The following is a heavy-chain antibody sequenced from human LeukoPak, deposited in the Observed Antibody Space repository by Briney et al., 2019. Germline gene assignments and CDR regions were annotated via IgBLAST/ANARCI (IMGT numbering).Heavy chain of an antibody. J-gene: IGHJ4*02. V-gene: IGHV3-23*01. CDR1: GFTVSSYA. CDR2: ISGSGGST. D-gene: IGHD3-22*01. CDR3: AKAGSSGYYSPYYFDY. Sequence: PGGSLRLSCAASGFTVSSYAMSWVRQAPGKGLEWVSAISGSGGSTYYADSVKGRFTISRDNSKNTLYLQMNSLRAEDTAVYYCAKAGSSGYYSPYYFDYWGQGTLVTVSS.